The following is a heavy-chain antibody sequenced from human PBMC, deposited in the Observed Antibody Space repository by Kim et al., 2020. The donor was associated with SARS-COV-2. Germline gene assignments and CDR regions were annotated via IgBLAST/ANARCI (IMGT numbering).Heavy chain of an antibody. D-gene: IGHD3-16*01. Sequence: SVKVSCKASGGTFSSYAISWVRQAPGQGLEWMGGIIPIFGTANYAQKFQGRVTIAVDESTSTAYMELRSLRSEDTAVYYCVRGGGLGPPFDPCGQRTLGTVSS. CDR3: VRGGGLGPPFDP. CDR1: GGTFSSYA. CDR2: IIPIFGTA. V-gene: IGHV1-69*13. J-gene: IGHJ5*02.